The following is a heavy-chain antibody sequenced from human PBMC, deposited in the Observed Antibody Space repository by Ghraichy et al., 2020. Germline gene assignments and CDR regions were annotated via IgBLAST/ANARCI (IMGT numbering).Heavy chain of an antibody. CDR3: AKDSIVVVVDAQEGY. D-gene: IGHD2-15*01. CDR2: ISGSGGST. Sequence: GGSLRLSCAASGFTFSSYAMSWVRQAPGKGLEWVAGISGSGGSTYYADSVKGRFTISRDNSKNTLYLQMNSLRAEDTAVYYCAKDSIVVVVDAQEGYWGQGTLVTVS. J-gene: IGHJ4*02. CDR1: GFTFSSYA. V-gene: IGHV3-23*01.